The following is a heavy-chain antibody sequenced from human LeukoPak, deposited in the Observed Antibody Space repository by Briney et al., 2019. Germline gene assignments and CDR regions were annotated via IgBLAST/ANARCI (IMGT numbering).Heavy chain of an antibody. CDR1: GFSFSTYA. Sequence: QRGGSRRLSCAGSGFSFSTYAMTWVRQAPGMGLESVSAISGSGGYTYYADSVKGRFTISRDNSKNTLYLQMNSLRAEDTAIYYCASGYFDWLLPDYWGQGNLVPVSS. D-gene: IGHD3-9*01. CDR2: ISGSGGYT. CDR3: ASGYFDWLLPDY. J-gene: IGHJ4*02. V-gene: IGHV3-23*01.